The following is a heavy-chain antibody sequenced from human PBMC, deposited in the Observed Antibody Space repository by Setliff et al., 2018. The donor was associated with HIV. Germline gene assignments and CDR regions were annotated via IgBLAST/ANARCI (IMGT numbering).Heavy chain of an antibody. D-gene: IGHD1-7*01. CDR3: ARHPREEPQRNYKFDS. CDR1: GGSINSYY. CDR2: IYSTGYT. V-gene: IGHV4-4*09. J-gene: IGHJ4*02. Sequence: SETLSLTCTVSGGSINSYYWNWIRQPPGKGLEWIGYIYSTGYTNYHSSLKTRATISLDTSKSHFSLRLTSVTATDTAIYYCARHPREEPQRNYKFDSWGQGTLVTVSS.